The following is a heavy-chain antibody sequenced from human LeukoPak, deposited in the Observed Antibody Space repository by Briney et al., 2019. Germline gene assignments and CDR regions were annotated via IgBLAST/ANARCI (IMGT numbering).Heavy chain of an antibody. J-gene: IGHJ5*02. Sequence: SETLSLTCTVSGGSISSSSYYWGWIRQPPGKGLEWIGSFYYSGNTYYNPSLQSRVTISVDTSKNQFSLRLSSVTAADTAVYYCARHWTGPWGQGTLVTVP. D-gene: IGHD3/OR15-3a*01. CDR3: ARHWTGP. CDR2: FYYSGNT. V-gene: IGHV4-39*01. CDR1: GGSISSSSYY.